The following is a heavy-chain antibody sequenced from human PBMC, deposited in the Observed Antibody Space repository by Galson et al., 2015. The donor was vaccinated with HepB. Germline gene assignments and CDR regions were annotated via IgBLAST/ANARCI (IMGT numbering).Heavy chain of an antibody. D-gene: IGHD3-3*01. J-gene: IGHJ6*02. CDR2: INPSGGST. V-gene: IGHV1-46*03. Sequence: SVKVSCKASGYTFTSYYMHWVRQAPGQGLEWMGIINPSGGSTSYAQKFQGRVTMTRDTSTSTVYMELSSLRSEDTAVYYCARSWAIFGVVTPFGMDVWGQGTTVTVSS. CDR1: GYTFTSYY. CDR3: ARSWAIFGVVTPFGMDV.